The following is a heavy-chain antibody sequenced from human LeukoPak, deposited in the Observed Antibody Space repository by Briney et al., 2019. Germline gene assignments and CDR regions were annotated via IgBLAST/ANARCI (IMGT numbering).Heavy chain of an antibody. V-gene: IGHV4-61*02. J-gene: IGHJ4*02. CDR2: IYTSGST. D-gene: IGHD1-1*01. CDR1: GASISSGSYY. CDR3: ARDRGTWNDDGFDY. Sequence: SETLSLTCTVSGASISSGSYYWSWIRQPAGKGLEWIGRIYTSGSTNYNPSLKSRVTMSVDTSKNQFSLKLSSVTAADTAVYYCARDRGTWNDDGFDYWGQGTLVTVSS.